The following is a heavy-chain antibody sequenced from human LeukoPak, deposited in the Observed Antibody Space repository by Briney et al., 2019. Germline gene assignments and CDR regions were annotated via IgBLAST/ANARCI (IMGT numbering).Heavy chain of an antibody. J-gene: IGHJ4*02. V-gene: IGHV3-30*03. CDR1: GFTFSSYG. CDR2: ISYDGSNK. D-gene: IGHD5-12*01. CDR3: ARGTHSGYDLSLGY. Sequence: PGGSLRLSCAASGFTFSSYGMHWVRQAPGKGLEWVAVISYDGSNKYYADSVKGRFTISRDNAKNSLYLQMNSLRAEDTAVYYCARGTHSGYDLSLGYWGQGTLVTVSS.